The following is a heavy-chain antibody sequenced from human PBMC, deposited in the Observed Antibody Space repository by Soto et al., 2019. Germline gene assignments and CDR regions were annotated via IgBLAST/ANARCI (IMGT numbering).Heavy chain of an antibody. J-gene: IGHJ4*02. Sequence: QITLKESGPPLVKPTQTLTLSCTFSGFSLSTSGVGVGWIRQPPGKALECLALIYWDDDKRYSPSLKSRLTITKDTSKNQVVLTMTNMDPVDTATYYCAHSGAAPKSVTTRYFDYWGQGTLVTVSS. CDR2: IYWDDDK. CDR3: AHSGAAPKSVTTRYFDY. V-gene: IGHV2-5*02. D-gene: IGHD4-17*01. CDR1: GFSLSTSGVG.